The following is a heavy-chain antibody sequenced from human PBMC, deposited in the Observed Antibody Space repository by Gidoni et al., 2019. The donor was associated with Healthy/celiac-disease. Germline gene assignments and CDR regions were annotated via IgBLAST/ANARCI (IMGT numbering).Heavy chain of an antibody. D-gene: IGHD1-26*01. CDR2: TYYSGST. CDR3: AGGSGSYNFDY. Sequence: QVQLQESGPGLVKPSETLSLTCTVSGGSISSYYWSWIRQPPGKGLEWIGYTYYSGSTNHTPSPKSRATISVDTSKTQSPLKLSSVTAADTAVYYCAGGSGSYNFDYWGQGTLVTVSS. CDR1: GGSISSYY. V-gene: IGHV4-59*01. J-gene: IGHJ4*02.